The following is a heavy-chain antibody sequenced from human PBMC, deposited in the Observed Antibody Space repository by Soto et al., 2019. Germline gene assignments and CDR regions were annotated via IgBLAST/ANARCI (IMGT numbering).Heavy chain of an antibody. J-gene: IGHJ6*03. CDR1: GGSISSYY. V-gene: IGHV4-59*01. CDR3: ARRARPQYYDILTGLYYYCYMDV. Sequence: SETLSLTCTVSGGSISSYYWSWIRQPPGKGLEWIGYIYYSGSTNYNPSLKGRVTISVDTSKNQFSLKLSSVTAADTAVYYCARRARPQYYDILTGLYYYCYMDVWGTATTVTVSS. CDR2: IYYSGST. D-gene: IGHD3-9*01.